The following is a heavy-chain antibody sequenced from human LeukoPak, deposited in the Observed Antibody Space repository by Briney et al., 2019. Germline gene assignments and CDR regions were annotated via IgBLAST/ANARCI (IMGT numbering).Heavy chain of an antibody. CDR1: GFTFSSYA. J-gene: IGHJ6*03. CDR2: ISSNGGST. D-gene: IGHD3-10*01. Sequence: GGSLRLSFAASGFTFSSYAMHWVRQAPGKGLEYVSAISSNGGSTYYANSVKGRFTISRDNSKNTLYLQMGSLRAEDMAVYYCARDREARSPYYYYYYMDVWGKGTTVTVSS. V-gene: IGHV3-64*01. CDR3: ARDREARSPYYYYYYMDV.